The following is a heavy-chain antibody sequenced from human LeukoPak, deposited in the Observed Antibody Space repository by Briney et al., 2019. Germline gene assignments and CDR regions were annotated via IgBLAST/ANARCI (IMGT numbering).Heavy chain of an antibody. D-gene: IGHD3-10*01. CDR2: MNPNSGNT. CDR1: GYTFTSYD. Sequence: ASVKVSCKASGYTFTSYDINWVRQATGQGLEWMGWMNPNSGNTGYAQKFQGRVTMNRNTSISTAYMELSSLRSEDTAVYYCARRSRSYGSGNIGGYWGQGTLVTVSS. CDR3: ARRSRSYGSGNIGGY. J-gene: IGHJ4*02. V-gene: IGHV1-8*01.